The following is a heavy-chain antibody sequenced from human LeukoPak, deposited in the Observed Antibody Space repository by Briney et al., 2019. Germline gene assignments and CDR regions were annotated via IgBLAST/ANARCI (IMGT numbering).Heavy chain of an antibody. V-gene: IGHV3-43D*03. Sequence: GGSLRLSCAASGFTFDDYAMHWVRQAPGKGLEWVSLISWDGGSTYYTDSVKGRFTISRDNSKNSLYLQMNSLRAEDTAVYYCAKDPPSITMIVGYFDYWGQGTLVTVSS. J-gene: IGHJ4*02. CDR1: GFTFDDYA. D-gene: IGHD3-22*01. CDR2: ISWDGGST. CDR3: AKDPPSITMIVGYFDY.